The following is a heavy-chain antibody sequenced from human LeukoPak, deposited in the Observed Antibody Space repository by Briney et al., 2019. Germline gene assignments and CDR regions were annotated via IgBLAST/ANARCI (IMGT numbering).Heavy chain of an antibody. CDR1: GFTFSDYA. D-gene: IGHD2-15*01. J-gene: IGHJ4*02. CDR2: IAGVGGTT. Sequence: GGSLRLSCVASGFTFSDYAMNWVRQVPGKGLEWVSHIAGVGGTTYYADSVKGHFTISRDNSRNTLYLQMNSLRVEDTAVYYCARRGVAATPLDYWGQGTLVTVSS. CDR3: ARRGVAATPLDY. V-gene: IGHV3-23*01.